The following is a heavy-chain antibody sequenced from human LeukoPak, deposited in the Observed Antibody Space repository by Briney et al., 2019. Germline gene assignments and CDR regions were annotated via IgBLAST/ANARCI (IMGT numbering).Heavy chain of an antibody. CDR3: ARVFGSGAVAAYFDY. CDR2: IYSGGNT. J-gene: IGHJ4*02. V-gene: IGHV3-53*01. D-gene: IGHD6-19*01. CDR1: GFTVSTNY. Sequence: RGSLRLSCAASGFTVSTNYMSWVRQAPGKGLEWVSVIYSGGNTYYADSVKGRFTISRDNSKNTLYLQMNSLRAEDTAVYYCARVFGSGAVAAYFDYWGQGTLVTVSS.